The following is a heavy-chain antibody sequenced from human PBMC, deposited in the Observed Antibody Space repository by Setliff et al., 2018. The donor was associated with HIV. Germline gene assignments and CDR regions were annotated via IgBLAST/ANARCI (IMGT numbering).Heavy chain of an antibody. Sequence: AASVKVSCKVSGYTLTELSVHWVRQAPGEGLEWMGGFDPEDDETVYAEKFQGRVTMTEDTTTETAYMELSSLRSEDTAVYYCARDLPTPNWGFDYWGQGTLVTVSS. CDR1: GYTLTELS. V-gene: IGHV1-24*01. J-gene: IGHJ4*02. CDR2: FDPEDDET. CDR3: ARDLPTPNWGFDY. D-gene: IGHD7-27*01.